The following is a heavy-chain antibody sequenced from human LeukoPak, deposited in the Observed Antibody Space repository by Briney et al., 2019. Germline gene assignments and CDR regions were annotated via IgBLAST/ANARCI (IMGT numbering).Heavy chain of an antibody. CDR2: INHSGST. J-gene: IGHJ4*02. Sequence: SETLSLTCAVYGGSFSGYYWSWIRQPPGKGLEWIGEINHSGSTNYNPSLKSRVTISVDTSKNQFSLKLSSVTAADTAVYYCAGGTVLRCHAYWGQGTLVTVSS. CDR1: GGSFSGYY. D-gene: IGHD4-17*01. CDR3: AGGTVLRCHAY. V-gene: IGHV4-34*01.